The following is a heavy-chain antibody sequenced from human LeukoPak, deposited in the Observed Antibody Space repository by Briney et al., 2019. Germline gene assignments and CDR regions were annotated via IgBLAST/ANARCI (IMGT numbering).Heavy chain of an antibody. V-gene: IGHV3-30*18. CDR3: AKVFTGTIDY. J-gene: IGHJ4*02. D-gene: IGHD1-1*01. Sequence: GGTLRLSCAASGFTFSSYGMHWVRQAPGKGPEWVAVISYDGSNKYYADSVKGRFTISRDNSRNTLYLQMNSLRAEDTAVYYCAKVFTGTIDYWGQGTLVTVSS. CDR1: GFTFSSYG. CDR2: ISYDGSNK.